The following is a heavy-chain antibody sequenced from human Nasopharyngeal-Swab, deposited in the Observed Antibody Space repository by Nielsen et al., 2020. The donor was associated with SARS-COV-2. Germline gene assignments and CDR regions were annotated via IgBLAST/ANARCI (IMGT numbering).Heavy chain of an antibody. J-gene: IGHJ4*02. V-gene: IGHV3-73*01. CDR1: GFIFSASA. CDR2: IGDKDHNYAT. CDR3: TTDFYFDY. Sequence: ESRKISRAASGFIFSASAIHWVRQASGKGLEWVGRIGDKDHNYATTYGASVQGRFTISRDDSKNTAFLQMDSLKTEDTALYYCTTDFYFDYWGQGTLVTVSS.